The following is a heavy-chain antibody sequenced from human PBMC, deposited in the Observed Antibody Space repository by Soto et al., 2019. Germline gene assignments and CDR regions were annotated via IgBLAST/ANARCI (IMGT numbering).Heavy chain of an antibody. V-gene: IGHV1-8*01. J-gene: IGHJ4*02. CDR1: GYTFTSHD. CDR2: MNPNSGNT. CDR3: ARWDYGYYARFDY. D-gene: IGHD4-17*01. Sequence: QVQLVQSGAEVKKSGASVKVSCKASGYTFTSHDINWVRQATGQGLEWMGWMNPNSGNTGYAQKFQGRVTMTRNTAIITAYMELSSLRSEDTAVYYCARWDYGYYARFDYWGQGILVTVSS.